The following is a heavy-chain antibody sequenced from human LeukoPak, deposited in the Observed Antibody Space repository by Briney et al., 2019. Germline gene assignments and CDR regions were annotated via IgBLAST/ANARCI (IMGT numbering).Heavy chain of an antibody. CDR1: GFTFSDCY. D-gene: IGHD1-26*01. J-gene: IGHJ4*02. Sequence: PGGSLRLSCAASGFTFSDCYMSWIRQAPGKGLEWVSYISSSGSTIYNADSVKGRFTISRDNAKNSLYLQMNSLRAEDTAVYYCARDIRGILGSYYDTFDYWGQGTLVTVSS. CDR2: ISSSGSTI. CDR3: ARDIRGILGSYYDTFDY. V-gene: IGHV3-11*01.